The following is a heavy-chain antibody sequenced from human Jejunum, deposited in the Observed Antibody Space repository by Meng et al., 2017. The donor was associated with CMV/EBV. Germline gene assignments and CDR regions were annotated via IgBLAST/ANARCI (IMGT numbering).Heavy chain of an antibody. CDR3: ARGAYYSDSPDYQNPDVFDI. CDR2: SNSDVTVT. Sequence: NYWMHWLLHSPGKGLVWVSRSNSDVTVTNYADSVTGRFTISSDNGRNTLYLHMDSLRAEDTAVYYCARGAYYSDSPDYQNPDVFDIWGQGTMVTVSS. D-gene: IGHD3-22*01. CDR1: NYW. J-gene: IGHJ3*02. V-gene: IGHV3-74*01.